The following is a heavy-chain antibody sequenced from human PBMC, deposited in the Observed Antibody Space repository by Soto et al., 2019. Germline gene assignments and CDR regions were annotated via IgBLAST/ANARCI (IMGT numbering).Heavy chain of an antibody. Sequence: SETLSLTCAVSGGPISSSNWWSWVRQPPGKGLEWIGEIYHSGSTNYNPSLKSRVTISVDKSKNQFSLKLSSVTAADTAVYYCARRYYDVWSGYYTDYYYGMDVWGQGNTVTVSS. J-gene: IGHJ6*02. D-gene: IGHD3-3*01. CDR2: IYHSGST. CDR1: GGPISSSNW. V-gene: IGHV4-4*02. CDR3: ARRYYDVWSGYYTDYYYGMDV.